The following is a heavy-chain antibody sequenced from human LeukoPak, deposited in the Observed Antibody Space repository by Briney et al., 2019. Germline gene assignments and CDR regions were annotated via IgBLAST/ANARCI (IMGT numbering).Heavy chain of an antibody. CDR3: ARGPCRFRYCSSTSCYFDY. CDR1: GGAFRGFY. J-gene: IGHJ4*02. D-gene: IGHD2-2*01. V-gene: IGHV4-34*01. Sequence: SGTPSPTCAVYGGAFRGFYWGWGRPPPGEGVGWSGGINHSGSTNYNPSLKSRVTISVDTSKNQFSLKLSSVTAADTAVYYCARGPCRFRYCSSTSCYFDYWGQGTLVTVSS. CDR2: INHSGST.